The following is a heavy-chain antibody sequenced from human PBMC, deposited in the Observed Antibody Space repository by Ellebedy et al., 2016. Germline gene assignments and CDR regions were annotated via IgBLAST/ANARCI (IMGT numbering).Heavy chain of an antibody. D-gene: IGHD2-21*01. J-gene: IGHJ3*02. CDR2: INHSGST. CDR1: GASFSGYY. Sequence: SETLSLTCAVYGASFSGYYWSWIRQTPGEGLEWIGEINHSGSTNYNPSLKSRLTISVATSKNQFSLKMSSVTAADTAIFYCARGLFDHRMAFDIWGQGTMVTVSS. CDR3: ARGLFDHRMAFDI. V-gene: IGHV4-34*01.